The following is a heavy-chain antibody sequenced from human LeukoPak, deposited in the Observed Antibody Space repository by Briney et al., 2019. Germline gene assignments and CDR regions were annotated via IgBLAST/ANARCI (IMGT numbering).Heavy chain of an antibody. J-gene: IGHJ4*02. Sequence: ASVKVSCKASNYTSIKYGITWVRQAPGQGLEWLAWISPYNGNTKYAQKFQGRGTMTTDTSTSTAYMELRSLTSDDTAVYYCAREESIGRYQFLHDSWGQGTLVTVSS. CDR2: ISPYNGNT. D-gene: IGHD1-26*01. V-gene: IGHV1-18*01. CDR3: AREESIGRYQFLHDS. CDR1: NYTSIKYG.